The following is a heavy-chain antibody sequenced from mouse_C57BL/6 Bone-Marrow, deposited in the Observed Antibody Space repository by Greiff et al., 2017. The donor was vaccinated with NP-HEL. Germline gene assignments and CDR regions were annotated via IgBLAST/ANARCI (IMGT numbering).Heavy chain of an antibody. CDR3: ARFRVIYYSYFDY. V-gene: IGHV1-55*01. CDR1: GYTFTSYW. J-gene: IGHJ2*01. Sequence: VQLQQPGAELVKPGASVKMFCKASGYTFTSYWITWVKQRPGQGLEWVGDIYPGSGSTNYNEKFKSKATLTVDTSSSTAYMQLSSLTSEDSAVYYGARFRVIYYSYFDYWGQGTTLTVSA. D-gene: IGHD2-12*01. CDR2: IYPGSGST.